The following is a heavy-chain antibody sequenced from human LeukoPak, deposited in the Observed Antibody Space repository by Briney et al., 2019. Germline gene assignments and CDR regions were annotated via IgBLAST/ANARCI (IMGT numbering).Heavy chain of an antibody. CDR2: IYPGDSDT. CDR3: ARGGPYSSSWYKGWFDP. Sequence: GESLKISCKGSGYSFTSYWIGWVRQMPGKGLEWMGIIYPGDSDTRYSPPFQGQVTISADKSISTAYLQWSSLKASDTAMYYCARGGPYSSSWYKGWFDPWGQGTLVTVSS. CDR1: GYSFTSYW. J-gene: IGHJ5*02. V-gene: IGHV5-51*01. D-gene: IGHD6-13*01.